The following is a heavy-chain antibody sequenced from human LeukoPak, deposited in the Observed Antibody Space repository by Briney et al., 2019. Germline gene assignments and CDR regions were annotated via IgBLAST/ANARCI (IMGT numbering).Heavy chain of an antibody. V-gene: IGHV5-51*01. J-gene: IGHJ4*02. CDR1: GYSFTSYW. Sequence: GESLKISGKGSGYSFTSYWIGWVRQMPGKGLEWMGIIYPGDSDTRYSPSFQGQVPISADKSISTAYLQWSSLKASDTAMYYCARRGYSGYDYGLFDYWGQGTLVTVSS. CDR2: IYPGDSDT. D-gene: IGHD5-12*01. CDR3: ARRGYSGYDYGLFDY.